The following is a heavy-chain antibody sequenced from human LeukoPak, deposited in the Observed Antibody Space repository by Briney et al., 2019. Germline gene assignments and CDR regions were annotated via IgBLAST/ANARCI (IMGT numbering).Heavy chain of an antibody. J-gene: IGHJ4*02. CDR2: IKTKANSYAT. Sequence: GGSLRLSCAASGFTFSDSAVHWVRQASGKGLEWVGRIKTKANSYATAYAASVKGRFTISRDDSKNTTYLQMNSLRAEDTAVYYCARLSRGVRGTYFDYWGQGTLVTVSS. CDR3: ARLSRGVRGTYFDY. V-gene: IGHV3-73*01. D-gene: IGHD3-10*01. CDR1: GFTFSDSA.